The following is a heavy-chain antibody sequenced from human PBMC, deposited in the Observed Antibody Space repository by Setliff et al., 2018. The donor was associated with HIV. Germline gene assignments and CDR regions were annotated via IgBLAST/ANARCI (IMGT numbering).Heavy chain of an antibody. V-gene: IGHV3-48*01. CDR1: GFTFEDYG. CDR2: ISSKRTSI. D-gene: IGHD4-17*01. Sequence: PGGSLRLSCAVSGFTFEDYGMNWVRQAPGKGLEWISYISSKRTSIYYADSVKGRFTISRDNDRNSLYLQMNGLRAEDTAVYYCARGPTTVTNYYYYYMDVWGKGTTVTVSS. CDR3: ARGPTTVTNYYYYYMDV. J-gene: IGHJ6*03.